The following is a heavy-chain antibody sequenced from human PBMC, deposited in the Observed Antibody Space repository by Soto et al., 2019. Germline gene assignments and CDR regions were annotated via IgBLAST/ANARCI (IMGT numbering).Heavy chain of an antibody. V-gene: IGHV3-30*18. CDR3: AKDSQYYYDSSGYSAGPKNYYYYGMDV. CDR1: GFTFSSYG. Sequence: QVQLVESGGGVVQPGRSLRLSCAASGFTFSSYGMHWVRQAPGKGLEWVAVISYDGSNKYYADSVKGRFTISRDNSKNTPYLQMNSLRAEDTAVYYCAKDSQYYYDSSGYSAGPKNYYYYGMDVWGQGTTVTVSS. D-gene: IGHD3-22*01. CDR2: ISYDGSNK. J-gene: IGHJ6*02.